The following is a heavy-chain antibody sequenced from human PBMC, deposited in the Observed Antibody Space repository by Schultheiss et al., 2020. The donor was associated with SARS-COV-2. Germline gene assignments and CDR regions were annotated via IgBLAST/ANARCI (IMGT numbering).Heavy chain of an antibody. J-gene: IGHJ4*02. V-gene: IGHV3-30-3*01. D-gene: IGHD1-14*01. Sequence: GGSLRLSCVASGFTFSSHAMHWVRQAPGKGLEWVAVISYDGSNKYYADSVKGRFTISRENSKNTLYLQMNSLRAEDTAVYYCAREQYNRLYFDYWGQGTLVTVSS. CDR1: GFTFSSHA. CDR3: AREQYNRLYFDY. CDR2: ISYDGSNK.